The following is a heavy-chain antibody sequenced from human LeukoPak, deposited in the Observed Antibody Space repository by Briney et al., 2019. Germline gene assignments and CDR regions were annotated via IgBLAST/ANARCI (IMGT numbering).Heavy chain of an antibody. CDR2: ISSSSSYI. V-gene: IGHV3-21*01. J-gene: IGHJ6*02. CDR1: GFTFSSYS. D-gene: IGHD3-9*01. CDR3: ARVDDYDILTRDYYHGMDV. Sequence: GGSLRLSCAASGFTFSSYSMNWVRQAPGKGLEWVASISSSSSYIYYADSVKGRFTISRDNAKNSLYLQMNSLRAEDTAVYYCARVDDYDILTRDYYHGMDVWGQGTMVTVSS.